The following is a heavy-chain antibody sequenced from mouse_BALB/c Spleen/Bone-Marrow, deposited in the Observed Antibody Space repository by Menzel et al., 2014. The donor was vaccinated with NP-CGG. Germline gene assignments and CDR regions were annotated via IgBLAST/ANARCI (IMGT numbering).Heavy chain of an antibody. Sequence: VHLQQSGAELARPGASVKVSCKASGYTFTSYTMHWVKQRPGQGLEWIGYINPSSGYTNYNQKFKDKATLTADKSSSTAYMQLSSLTSEDSAVYYCARGGNFDYWGQGTTLTVSS. CDR3: ARGGNFDY. V-gene: IGHV1-4*01. J-gene: IGHJ2*01. D-gene: IGHD1-1*01. CDR2: INPSSGYT. CDR1: GYTFTSYT.